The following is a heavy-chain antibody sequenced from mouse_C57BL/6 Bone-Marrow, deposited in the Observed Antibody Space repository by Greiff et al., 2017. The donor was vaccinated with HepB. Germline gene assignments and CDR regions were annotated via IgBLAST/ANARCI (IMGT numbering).Heavy chain of an antibody. CDR1: GYSITSDY. CDR3: SRSTVVAFYAMDY. CDR2: ISYSGST. Sequence: EVKVVESGPGLAKPSQTLSLTCSVTGYSITSDYWNWIRKFPGNKLEYMGYISYSGSTYYNPSLKSRISITRDTSKNQYYLQLNSVTTEDTATYYCSRSTVVAFYAMDYWGQGTSVTVSS. V-gene: IGHV3-8*01. J-gene: IGHJ4*01. D-gene: IGHD1-1*01.